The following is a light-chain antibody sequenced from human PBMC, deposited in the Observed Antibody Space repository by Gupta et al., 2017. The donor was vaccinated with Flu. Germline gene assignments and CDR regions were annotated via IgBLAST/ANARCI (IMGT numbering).Light chain of an antibody. CDR1: RTCCHCSIISTW. Sequence: SVSDTATITCTTTRTCCHCSIISTWLAWYQQKPGQPPKLLMYSASSLEYGVPTSFSGSGSGTDFTLTISRLQAEDGAVYYCQRADNIPVTFGQGTKMDIK. V-gene: IGKV4-1*01. CDR2: SAS. CDR3: QRADNIPVT. J-gene: IGKJ1*01.